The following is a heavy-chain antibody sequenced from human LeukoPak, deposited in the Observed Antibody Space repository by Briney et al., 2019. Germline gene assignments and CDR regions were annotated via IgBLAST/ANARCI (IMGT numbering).Heavy chain of an antibody. CDR3: ARDGGYDFWSGYYQDY. Sequence: GGSLRLSCAASGFTFSSYAMHWVRQAPGKGLEWVAVISYDGSTKYYADSVKGPFTISRDTSKSTLYLQMNSLRAEDTAVYYCARDGGYDFWSGYYQDYWGQGTLVTVSS. J-gene: IGHJ4*02. D-gene: IGHD3-3*01. CDR2: ISYDGSTK. CDR1: GFTFSSYA. V-gene: IGHV3-30*04.